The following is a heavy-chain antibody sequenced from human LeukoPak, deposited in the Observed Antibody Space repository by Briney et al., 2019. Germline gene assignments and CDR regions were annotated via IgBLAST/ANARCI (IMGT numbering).Heavy chain of an antibody. CDR1: GGTFSSYA. CDR2: IIPIFGTA. CDR3: ASTLLGELSFDAFDI. J-gene: IGHJ3*02. Sequence: SVKVSCKASGGTFSSYAISWLRQAPGQGLEWMGGIIPIFGTANYAQKFQGRVTITADESTSTAYMELSSLRSEDTAVYYCASTLLGELSFDAFDIWGQGTMVTVSS. V-gene: IGHV1-69*13. D-gene: IGHD3-16*02.